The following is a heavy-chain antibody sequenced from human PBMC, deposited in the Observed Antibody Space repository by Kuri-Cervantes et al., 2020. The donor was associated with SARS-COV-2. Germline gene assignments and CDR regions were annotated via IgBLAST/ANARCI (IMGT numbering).Heavy chain of an antibody. CDR2: ISGSGGST. CDR1: GFTFSSYA. Sequence: GGSLRLSCAASGFTFSSYAMSWVRQAQGKGLEWVSAISGSGGSTYYADSVKGRFTISRDNSKNTLYLQMNSLRAEDTAVYYCAKDYGDYYYYYMDVWGKGTTVTVSS. CDR3: AKDYGDYYYYYMDV. V-gene: IGHV3-23*01. J-gene: IGHJ6*03. D-gene: IGHD4-17*01.